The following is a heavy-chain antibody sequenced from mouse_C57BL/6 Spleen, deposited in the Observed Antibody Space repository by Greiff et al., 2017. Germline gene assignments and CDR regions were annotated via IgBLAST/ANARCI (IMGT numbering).Heavy chain of an antibody. J-gene: IGHJ1*03. CDR1: GYTFTDYN. Sequence: EVHLVESGPELVKPGASVKIPCKASGYTFTDYNMDWVKQSHGKSLEWIGDINPNNGGTIYNQKFKGKATLTVDKYSRTAYMALRSLTAEDTAVYYCARLYYDYDWYFDVWGTGTTVTVSS. CDR2: INPNNGGT. V-gene: IGHV1-18*01. D-gene: IGHD2-4*01. CDR3: ARLYYDYDWYFDV.